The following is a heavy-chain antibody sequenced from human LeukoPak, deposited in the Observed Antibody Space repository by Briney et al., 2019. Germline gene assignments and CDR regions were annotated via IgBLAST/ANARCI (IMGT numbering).Heavy chain of an antibody. V-gene: IGHV3-21*04. CDR3: TRQNSGYYGAFDI. CDR1: GFTFSSYS. D-gene: IGHD3-22*01. Sequence: GGSLRLSCAASGFTFSSYSMNWVRQAPEKGLEWVSSISSSSSYIYYADSVKGRFTISRDNAKNSLYLQMNSLKTEDTAVYYCTRQNSGYYGAFDIWGQGTMVTVSS. CDR2: ISSSSSYI. J-gene: IGHJ3*02.